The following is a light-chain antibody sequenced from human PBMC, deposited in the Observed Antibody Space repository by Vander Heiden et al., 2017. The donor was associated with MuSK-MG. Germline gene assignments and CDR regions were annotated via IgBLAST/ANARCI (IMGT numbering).Light chain of an antibody. Sequence: ELVLTQSPGTLSLSPGERATLSCRASQTVSSNYLAWYQQKPGQAPRLLIHGASYRATGIPDRFSGSGSGTDFTLTISRLEPEDSAVYYCHQYGSSVLTFGGGTRVEIK. CDR1: QTVSSNY. CDR3: HQYGSSVLT. J-gene: IGKJ4*01. V-gene: IGKV3-20*01. CDR2: GAS.